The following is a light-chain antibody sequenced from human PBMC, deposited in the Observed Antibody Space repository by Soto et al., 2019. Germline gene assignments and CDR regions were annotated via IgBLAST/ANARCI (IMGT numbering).Light chain of an antibody. CDR1: QSITNF. J-gene: IGKJ1*01. V-gene: IGKV1-39*01. Sequence: DIQMTQSPSSLSGFVGERVTLTCRASQSITNFLNWYQQVPGKAPKLLIFGASSLQSGVPSRFSGTGSGTDFTLTITSLRPEDVATYYCQQSYGNPWTFGQGTRVEIK. CDR2: GAS. CDR3: QQSYGNPWT.